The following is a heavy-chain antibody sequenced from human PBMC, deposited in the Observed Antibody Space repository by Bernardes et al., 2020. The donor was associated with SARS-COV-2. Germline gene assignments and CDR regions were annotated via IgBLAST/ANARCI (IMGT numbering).Heavy chain of an antibody. D-gene: IGHD5-18*01. V-gene: IGHV1-24*01. J-gene: IGHJ4*02. CDR2: FDPEEGET. CDR1: GYTLTELY. Sequence: ASVKVSCKVSGYTLTELYMHWVRQPPGKGLEWMGGFDPEEGETIYAQNFQGRVTMTEDTSTDTAYMELSSLRSEDTAVYYCATVDTWTQPYFDYWGQGSLVTVSS. CDR3: ATVDTWTQPYFDY.